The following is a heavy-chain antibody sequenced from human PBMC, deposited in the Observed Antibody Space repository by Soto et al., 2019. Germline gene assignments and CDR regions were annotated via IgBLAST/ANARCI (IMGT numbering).Heavy chain of an antibody. Sequence: QVQLQQWGAGLLKPSETLSLTCAVYGGSFSGYYWSCIRQPQGKGLEWIGEINHSGSTNYNQSLKSRVTISVDTSKNQFSLKLSSVTAADTAVYYCAVDIVATITFWGNWGQGTLVTVSS. V-gene: IGHV4-34*01. D-gene: IGHD5-12*01. CDR3: AVDIVATITFWGN. CDR2: INHSGST. J-gene: IGHJ4*02. CDR1: GGSFSGYY.